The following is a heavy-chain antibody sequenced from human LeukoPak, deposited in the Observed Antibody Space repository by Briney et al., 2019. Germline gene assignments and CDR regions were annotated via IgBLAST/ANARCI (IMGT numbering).Heavy chain of an antibody. CDR2: IYYNGST. Sequence: PSETLSLTCTVSGGSISSSSYYWGWIRQPPGKGLEWIGSIYYNGSTYYNPSLKSRVTISVDTSKNQFSLKLSSVTAADTAVYYCARRFGRKFGERFYYYHYMDVWGKGTTVTISS. J-gene: IGHJ6*03. V-gene: IGHV4-39*07. CDR3: ARRFGRKFGERFYYYHYMDV. D-gene: IGHD3-10*01. CDR1: GGSISSSSYY.